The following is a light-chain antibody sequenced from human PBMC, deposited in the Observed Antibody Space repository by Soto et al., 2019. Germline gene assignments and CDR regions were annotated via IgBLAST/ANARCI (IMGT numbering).Light chain of an antibody. CDR2: EVS. CDR1: SSDVGNYIY. CDR3: TSYTTSSTYV. Sequence: QSALTQPASVSGSPGQSITISCTGTSSDVGNYIYVFWFQQHPGKAPKLIISEVSNRPSGVSSRFSGSKSGNTASLTISGLQPEDEAHYYCTSYTTSSTYVFGTGTKVTVL. V-gene: IGLV2-14*01. J-gene: IGLJ1*01.